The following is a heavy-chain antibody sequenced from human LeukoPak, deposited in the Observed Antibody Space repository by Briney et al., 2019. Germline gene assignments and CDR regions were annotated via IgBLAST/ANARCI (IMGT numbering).Heavy chain of an antibody. V-gene: IGHV1-2*02. Sequence: ASVKVSCKASGYTFTGYYMHWVRQAPGQGLEWMGWINPNSGGTNYAQKFQGRVTMTRDTSISTAYMELRRLRSDDTAVYYCARDLSWHSNYEGEIDYWGQGTLVTVSS. CDR2: INPNSGGT. D-gene: IGHD4-4*01. CDR1: GYTFTGYY. CDR3: ARDLSWHSNYEGEIDY. J-gene: IGHJ4*02.